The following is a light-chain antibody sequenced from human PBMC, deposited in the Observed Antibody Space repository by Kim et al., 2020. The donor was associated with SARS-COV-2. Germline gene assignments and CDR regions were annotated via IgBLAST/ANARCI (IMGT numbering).Light chain of an antibody. CDR2: VGTGGIVG. V-gene: IGLV9-49*01. CDR3: GADHASGSNFVYVV. CDR1: SGYSNYK. Sequence: ELTQPPSASASLGASVTLTCTLSSGYSNYKVDWYHQRPGKGPRFVMRVGTGGIVGSKGDGIPDRFSVLGSGLNRYLTINNIQEEDESDYHCGADHASGSNFVYVVFGGGTQLTVL. J-gene: IGLJ2*01.